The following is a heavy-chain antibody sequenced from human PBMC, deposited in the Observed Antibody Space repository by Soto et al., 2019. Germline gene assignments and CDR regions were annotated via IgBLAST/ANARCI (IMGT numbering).Heavy chain of an antibody. Sequence: QITLKESGPTLGKPTQTLTLTCTFYGFSLTTRGVGVGWIRQPPGKALECLALIYGDDDKRYSPSLQSRLSITEDTSQNQVVLTMTNVDPVDTATYYCAHIPNYYQYDWFDHWGQGTLVSVSS. CDR1: GFSLTTRGVG. CDR3: AHIPNYYQYDWFDH. CDR2: IYGDDDK. D-gene: IGHD3-16*01. V-gene: IGHV2-5*02. J-gene: IGHJ5*02.